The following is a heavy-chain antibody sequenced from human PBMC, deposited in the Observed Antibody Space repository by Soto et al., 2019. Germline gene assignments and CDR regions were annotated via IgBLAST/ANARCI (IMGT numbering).Heavy chain of an antibody. CDR3: ASLDTAMIKTAGY. D-gene: IGHD5-18*01. J-gene: IGHJ4*02. Sequence: EVQLVESGGGLVQPGGSLRLSCVASGLTFSSWMSWDRQAPGRGLEWVAMTTQDGSGKHYVDSVKGRFTISRDSAKNSMYLQMNSLTVEDTAMYYCASLDTAMIKTAGYWGQGTQVTVSS. CDR1: GLTFSSW. V-gene: IGHV3-7*01. CDR2: TTQDGSGK.